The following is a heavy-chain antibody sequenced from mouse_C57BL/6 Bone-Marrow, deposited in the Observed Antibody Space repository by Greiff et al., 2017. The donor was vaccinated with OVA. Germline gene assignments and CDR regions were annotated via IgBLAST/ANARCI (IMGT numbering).Heavy chain of an antibody. CDR2: IYPRSGNT. V-gene: IGHV1-81*01. CDR1: GYTLTSYG. D-gene: IGHD2-5*01. CDR3: ARHPYYSKYWYFDV. J-gene: IGHJ1*03. Sequence: QVQLQQSGAELARPGASVKLSCKASGYTLTSYGISWVKQRTGQGLEWIGEIYPRSGNTYYNEKFKGKATLTADKSSSTAYMELRSLTSEDSAVYFCARHPYYSKYWYFDVWGTGTTVTVSS.